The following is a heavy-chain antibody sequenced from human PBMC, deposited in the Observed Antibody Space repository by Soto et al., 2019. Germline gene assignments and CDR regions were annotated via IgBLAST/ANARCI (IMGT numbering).Heavy chain of an antibody. CDR3: ARLLRFLEWVPNKNSSYYGMDV. V-gene: IGHV5-51*01. Sequence: GESLKISCKGSAYSFTSYWIGWVRQMPGKGLEWMGIIYPGDSDTRYSPSFQGQVTISADKSISTAYLQWSSLKASDTAMHYCARLLRFLEWVPNKNSSYYGMDVWGQGTTVTVSS. CDR2: IYPGDSDT. J-gene: IGHJ6*02. D-gene: IGHD3-3*01. CDR1: AYSFTSYW.